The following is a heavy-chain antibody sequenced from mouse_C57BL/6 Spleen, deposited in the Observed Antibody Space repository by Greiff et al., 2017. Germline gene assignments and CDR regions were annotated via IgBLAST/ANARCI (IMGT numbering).Heavy chain of an antibody. V-gene: IGHV1-4*01. CDR1: GYTFTSYS. J-gene: IGHJ1*03. D-gene: IGHD5-1*01. CDR2: INPSSGYS. CDR3: SRGQVPSYWYFDV. Sequence: QVQLQQSGAELARPGASVKMSCKASGYTFTSYSMHWVKQRPGQGLEWIGYINPSSGYSTYNQKFKVKATLTAYKSSSTAYMQLSSLTSEGSAVYYCSRGQVPSYWYFDVWGTGTTVTVSS.